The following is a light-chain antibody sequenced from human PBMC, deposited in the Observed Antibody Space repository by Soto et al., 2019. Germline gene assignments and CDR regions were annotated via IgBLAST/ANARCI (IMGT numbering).Light chain of an antibody. CDR2: EVS. Sequence: QSALTQPASVSGSPGQSITISWTGTSSDVGGYNYVSWYQQHPGKAPKFMIYEVSNRPSGVSNRFSGSKSGNTASLTISGLQAEDEADYYCSSYTRNSTLVFGGGTKLTVL. V-gene: IGLV2-14*01. J-gene: IGLJ2*01. CDR1: SSDVGGYNY. CDR3: SSYTRNSTLV.